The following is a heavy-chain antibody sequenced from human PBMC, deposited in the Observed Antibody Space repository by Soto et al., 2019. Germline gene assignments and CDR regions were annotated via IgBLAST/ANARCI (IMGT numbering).Heavy chain of an antibody. CDR3: TRIGAPGLSGSSLNY. Sequence: GGSLRLSCAASGFTFSGSAMHWVRQASGKGLEWVGRIRSKANSYATAYAASVKGRFTISRDDSKNTAYLQMNSLKTEDTAVYYCTRIGAPGLSGSSLNYWGQGTLVTVSS. CDR1: GFTFSGSA. V-gene: IGHV3-73*01. D-gene: IGHD1-26*01. CDR2: IRSKANSYAT. J-gene: IGHJ4*02.